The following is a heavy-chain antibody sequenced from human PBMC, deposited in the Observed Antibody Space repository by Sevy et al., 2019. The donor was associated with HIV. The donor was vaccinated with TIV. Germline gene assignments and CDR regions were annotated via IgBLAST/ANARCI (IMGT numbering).Heavy chain of an antibody. CDR3: ARALADWGSFHYSS. D-gene: IGHD3-16*01. V-gene: IGHV3-7*01. J-gene: IGHJ4*02. CDR1: GFTFSTYW. Sequence: LSLTCAASGFTFSTYWMTWVRQAPGKGLEWVTNIKQDGTDTNYVDSVRGRFTISRDNGRNLLYLHMNSLRAEDTAVYFCARALADWGSFHYSSWGRGVLVTVSS. CDR2: IKQDGTDT.